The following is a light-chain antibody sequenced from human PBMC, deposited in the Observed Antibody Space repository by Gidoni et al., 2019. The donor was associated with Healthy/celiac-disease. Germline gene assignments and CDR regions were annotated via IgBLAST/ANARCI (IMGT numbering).Light chain of an antibody. J-gene: IGKJ1*01. CDR1: QRVSSY. Sequence: EIVLTQSPATLSLSPGEIATLSCRASQRVSSYLAWYQQKPGQAPRLLLYDASNRATGIPARFSGSGSGTDFTLTISSLEPEDFAVYYCQQRSNWPTFXQXTKVEIK. CDR2: DAS. V-gene: IGKV3-11*01. CDR3: QQRSNWPT.